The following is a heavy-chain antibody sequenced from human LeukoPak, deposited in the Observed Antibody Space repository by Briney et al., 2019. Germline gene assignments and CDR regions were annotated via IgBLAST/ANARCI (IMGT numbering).Heavy chain of an antibody. Sequence: GGSLRLSCVASGFTVSSDYMYSDGNTYYADSVRGRFTISRDNSKNTLYLQMSSLRTEDAAFYYCVKRERFLEQPPYWGQGTLVTVSS. V-gene: IGHV3-66*01. CDR2: SDGNT. CDR1: GFTVSSDY. D-gene: IGHD3-3*01. CDR3: VKRERFLEQPPY. J-gene: IGHJ4*02.